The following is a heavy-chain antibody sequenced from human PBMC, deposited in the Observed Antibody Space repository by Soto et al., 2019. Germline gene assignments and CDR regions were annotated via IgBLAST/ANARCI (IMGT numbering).Heavy chain of an antibody. Sequence: SETLSLTCAVSGGSISSSDYSWSWIRQPPGKGLEWIGYIYHSGSTYYNPSLKSRVTISVVRSKNQFSLKLISVTAADTAVYYCASGGSTVTPSHAFDIWGQGTMVTVSS. V-gene: IGHV4-30-2*01. CDR2: IYHSGST. CDR1: GGSISSSDYS. CDR3: ASGGSTVTPSHAFDI. D-gene: IGHD4-17*01. J-gene: IGHJ3*02.